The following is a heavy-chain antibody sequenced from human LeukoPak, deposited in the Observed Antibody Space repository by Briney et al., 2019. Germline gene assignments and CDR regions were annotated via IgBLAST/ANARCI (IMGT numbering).Heavy chain of an antibody. Sequence: SETLSLTCTVSGGSISSSSYSWGWIRQPPGKGLAWIGSIYYSGSTYYNPSLKSRVTISVDTSKNQFSLKLSSVTAADTAVYYCARLPFRSRIYGSGVLDVWGQGTTVTVSS. CDR2: IYYSGST. V-gene: IGHV4-39*01. D-gene: IGHD3-10*01. CDR3: ARLPFRSRIYGSGVLDV. CDR1: GGSISSSSYS. J-gene: IGHJ6*02.